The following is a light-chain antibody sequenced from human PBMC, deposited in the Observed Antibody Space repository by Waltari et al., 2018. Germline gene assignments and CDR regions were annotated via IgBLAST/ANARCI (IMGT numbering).Light chain of an antibody. CDR3: SSYTNTFVV. CDR2: EVR. CDR1: SSDIGAYNY. Sequence: QSALTQPASVSGSPGQSITISCTGSSSDIGAYNYVAWYQHFPDEAPKLLIYEVRNRPSGVSSRFSGSRSGNTASLTISGSQAEDEAHYYCSSYTNTFVVFGGGTKLTVL. J-gene: IGLJ2*01. V-gene: IGLV2-14*01.